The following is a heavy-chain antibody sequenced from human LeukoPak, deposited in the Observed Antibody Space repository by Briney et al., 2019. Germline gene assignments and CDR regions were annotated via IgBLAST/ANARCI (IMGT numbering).Heavy chain of an antibody. CDR3: ARAYYDFWSGYYTGNWFDP. CDR1: GGSISSGGYS. Sequence: SETLSLTCAVSGGSISSGGYSWSWIRQPPGKGLEWIGSIYYSGSTYYNPSLKSRVTISVDTSKNQFSLKLSSVTAADTAVYYCARAYYDFWSGYYTGNWFDPWGQGTLVTVSS. D-gene: IGHD3-3*01. CDR2: IYYSGST. V-gene: IGHV4-30-2*03. J-gene: IGHJ5*02.